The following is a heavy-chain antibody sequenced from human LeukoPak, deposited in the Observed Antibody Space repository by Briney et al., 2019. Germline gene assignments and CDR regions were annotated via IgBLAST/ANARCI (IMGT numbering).Heavy chain of an antibody. D-gene: IGHD2-15*01. V-gene: IGHV3-21*01. CDR2: ISSSSSYI. CDR1: GFTFSSYS. CDR3: ARQPTGYCSGGSCYPDFDY. J-gene: IGHJ4*02. Sequence: PGGSLRLSCAASGFTFSSYSMNWVRQAPGKGLEWVSSISSSSSYIYYADSVEGRFTISRDNAKNSLYLQMNSLRAEDTAVYYCARQPTGYCSGGSCYPDFDYWGQGALVTVSS.